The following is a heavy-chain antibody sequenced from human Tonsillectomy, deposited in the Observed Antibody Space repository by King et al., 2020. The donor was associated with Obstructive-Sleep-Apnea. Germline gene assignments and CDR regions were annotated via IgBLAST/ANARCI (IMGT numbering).Heavy chain of an antibody. J-gene: IGHJ4*02. Sequence: AQLQESGPGLVKPSGTLSLTCAVSGGSISSGNWWTWVRQPPGKGLEWIGEIYHSGSTNYNPSLKSRVAISVDRSKNRFSLKLTSVTAADTAVYYCARSPTLEAAGMALGYWGQGTLVTVSS. CDR2: IYHSGST. D-gene: IGHD6-13*01. CDR3: ARSPTLEAAGMALGY. V-gene: IGHV4-4*02. CDR1: GGSISSGNW.